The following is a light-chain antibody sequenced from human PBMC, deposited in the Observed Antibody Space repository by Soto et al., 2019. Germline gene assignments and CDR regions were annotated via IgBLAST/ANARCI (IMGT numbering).Light chain of an antibody. CDR3: CSYAGSSIHVV. J-gene: IGLJ2*01. CDR1: SNDVGSYNL. Sequence: QSALTQPASVSGSPGQSITISCTGTSNDVGSYNLVSWYQQHPGKAPKVMVYEGSKRPSGVSDRFSGSKSGNTASLTISGLQAEDEADYYCCSYAGSSIHVVFGAGTKLTVL. CDR2: EGS. V-gene: IGLV2-23*01.